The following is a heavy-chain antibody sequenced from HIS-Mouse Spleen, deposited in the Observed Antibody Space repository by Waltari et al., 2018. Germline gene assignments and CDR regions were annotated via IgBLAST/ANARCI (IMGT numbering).Heavy chain of an antibody. Sequence: QVQLVESGGGVVQPGRSLRLSGAASGFTSSSYGMHWVRQAPGKGLEWVAVISYDGSNKYYADSVKGRFTISRDNSKNTLYLQMNSLRAEDTAVYYCVVSGSWGQGTMVTVSS. D-gene: IGHD1-26*01. CDR2: ISYDGSNK. CDR1: GFTSSSYG. CDR3: VVSGS. V-gene: IGHV3-30*03. J-gene: IGHJ3*01.